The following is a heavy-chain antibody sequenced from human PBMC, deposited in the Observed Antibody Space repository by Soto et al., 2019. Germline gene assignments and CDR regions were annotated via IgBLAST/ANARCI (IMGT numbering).Heavy chain of an antibody. D-gene: IGHD3-10*01. CDR3: TRDIGGKGAY. V-gene: IGHV3-74*01. CDR2: IDEYGSTI. J-gene: IGHJ4*02. Sequence: GGSLRLSCAASGFTFSSYWMHWVRQVPGKGLLWFSRIDEYGSTINYADSVKGRFTTSRDNARNTLYLEMNSLRAEDTALYYCTRDIGGKGAYWGPGTLVTVSS. CDR1: GFTFSSYW.